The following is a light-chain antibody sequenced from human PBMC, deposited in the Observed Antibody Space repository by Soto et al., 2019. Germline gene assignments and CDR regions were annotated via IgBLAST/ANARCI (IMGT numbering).Light chain of an antibody. CDR2: EVS. CDR1: SSDDGGYNY. CDR3: SSYTSSSIRYV. J-gene: IGLJ1*01. Sequence: QSALTQPASVSGSPGQSITISCTGTSSDDGGYNYVSWYQQHPGKAPKLMIYEVSNRPSGVSNRFSGSKSGNTASLTISGLQAEDEADYYCSSYTSSSIRYVFGTGTKVTVL. V-gene: IGLV2-14*01.